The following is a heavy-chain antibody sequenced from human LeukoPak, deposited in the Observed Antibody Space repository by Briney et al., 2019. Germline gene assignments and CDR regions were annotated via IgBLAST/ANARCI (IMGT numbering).Heavy chain of an antibody. J-gene: IGHJ3*02. CDR1: GGSISSYY. CDR2: IYYSGGT. V-gene: IGHV4-59*12. Sequence: PSETLSLTCTVSGGSISSYYWSWIRQPPGKGLEWIGYIYYSGGTNYNPSLKSRVTISVDTSKNQFSLKLSSVTAADTAVYYCARVFSSSNGGDAFDIWGQGTMVTVSS. D-gene: IGHD6-6*01. CDR3: ARVFSSSNGGDAFDI.